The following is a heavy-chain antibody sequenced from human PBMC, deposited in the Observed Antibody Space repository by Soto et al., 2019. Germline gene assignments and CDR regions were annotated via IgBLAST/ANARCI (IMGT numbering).Heavy chain of an antibody. CDR2: IYPGDSDT. D-gene: IGHD6-6*01. CDR1: GYIFSKYW. CDR3: VVYSSSSGRHFDY. V-gene: IGHV5-51*01. J-gene: IGHJ4*02. Sequence: HGESLKISCKSSGYIFSKYWIGWVRQMPGKGLEWMGIIYPGDSDTRYSPSFQGQVTISADKSITTAYLQWRSLKASDTAIYYCVVYSSSSGRHFDYWGQGTLVTSP.